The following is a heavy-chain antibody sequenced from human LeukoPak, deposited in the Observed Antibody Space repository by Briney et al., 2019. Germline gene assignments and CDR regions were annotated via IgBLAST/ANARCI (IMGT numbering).Heavy chain of an antibody. D-gene: IGHD5-18*01. Sequence: PGGSLRPSCAASGFTFSSYAMSWVRQAPWKELEWVSAISGSGGSTYYADSVKGRFTISRDNSKNTLYLEMNSLRAEDTAVYYCARDLETAMVQRAGAFDIWGQGTMVTVSS. V-gene: IGHV3-23*01. CDR3: ARDLETAMVQRAGAFDI. J-gene: IGHJ3*02. CDR1: GFTFSSYA. CDR2: ISGSGGST.